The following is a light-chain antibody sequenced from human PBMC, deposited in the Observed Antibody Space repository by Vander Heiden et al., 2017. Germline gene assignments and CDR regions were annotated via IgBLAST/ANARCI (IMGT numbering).Light chain of an antibody. CDR1: QDMATY. J-gene: IGKJ3*01. V-gene: IGKV1-33*01. CDR3: QQDDSTPPT. Sequence: IQLSQSPSSLSASVGDCVTSPSLSIQDMATYLAWYQQKPGKAPKLLIYDASTLQTGVPYRFTGSGSGTDFTLTISSLQPEDIATYYCQQDDSTPPTFGPGTKLDIK. CDR2: DAS.